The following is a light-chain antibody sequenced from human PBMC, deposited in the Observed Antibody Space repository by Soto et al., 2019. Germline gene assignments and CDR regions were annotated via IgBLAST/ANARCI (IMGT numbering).Light chain of an antibody. V-gene: IGKV1-39*01. CDR1: QSISSY. CDR3: QQLKSYVT. CDR2: AAS. Sequence: DIQMTHSPSSLSASVVDRVTSTFRASQSISSYLNWYQQKPGKAPKLLIYAASSLQSGVPSRFSGSGSGTDFALTISSLQPEDFATYYCQQLKSYVTFGQGTRLEIK. J-gene: IGKJ5*01.